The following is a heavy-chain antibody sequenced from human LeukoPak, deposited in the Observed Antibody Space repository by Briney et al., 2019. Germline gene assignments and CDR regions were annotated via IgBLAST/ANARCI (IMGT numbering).Heavy chain of an antibody. D-gene: IGHD6-13*01. CDR1: GFTFSSYA. Sequence: GRSLRLSCAASGFTFSSYAMHWVRQAPGKGLEWVAFIRNDGTIQYYADSVKGRFTLSRDTSKNTLYLQMNSLRPEDTAVYFCAKTGSSSWGYFDYWGQGALVTVSS. CDR2: IRNDGTIQ. J-gene: IGHJ4*02. CDR3: AKTGSSSWGYFDY. V-gene: IGHV3-30*02.